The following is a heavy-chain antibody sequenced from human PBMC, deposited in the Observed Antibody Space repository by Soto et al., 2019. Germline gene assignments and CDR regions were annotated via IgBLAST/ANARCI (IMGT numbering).Heavy chain of an antibody. CDR2: INPDNGNT. J-gene: IGHJ5*02. CDR3: ARGIVTGQLDP. V-gene: IGHV1-3*01. D-gene: IGHD2-15*01. CDR1: GYTFTRYT. Sequence: QVQLVQSGAEVKKPGASVKISCKASGYTFTRYTMNWVRQAPGQRLEWMGWINPDNGNTKSSQKFQDRVIITMDTSASTAYMDLSSLRSEDTAVYYCARGIVTGQLDPWGQGTLVTVSS.